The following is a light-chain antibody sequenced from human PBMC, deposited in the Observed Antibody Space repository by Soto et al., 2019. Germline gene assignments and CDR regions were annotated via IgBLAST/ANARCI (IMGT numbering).Light chain of an antibody. V-gene: IGLV2-11*01. CDR1: SSDVGGYNY. CDR3: CSYAGSYSYV. J-gene: IGLJ1*01. Sequence: QSAMTQPRSVSGSPGHSVTISCTGTSSDVGGYNYVSWYQQHPGKAPKLMIYDVSKRPSGVPDRFSGSKSGNTASLTISGLQAEDEDDYYCCSYAGSYSYVFGTGNKVTVL. CDR2: DVS.